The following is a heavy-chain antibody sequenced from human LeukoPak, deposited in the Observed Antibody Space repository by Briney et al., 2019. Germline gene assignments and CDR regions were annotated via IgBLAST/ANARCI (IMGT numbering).Heavy chain of an antibody. Sequence: GGSLRLSCAASGFTFSSYAMSWVRQAPGKGLEWVSGISGSGGSTDYADSVKGRFTISRDNSKNTLYLQMNSLRAEDTAVYYCAKDSQKWELLPLDYWGQGTLVTVSS. D-gene: IGHD1-26*01. CDR3: AKDSQKWELLPLDY. CDR2: ISGSGGST. J-gene: IGHJ4*02. CDR1: GFTFSSYA. V-gene: IGHV3-23*01.